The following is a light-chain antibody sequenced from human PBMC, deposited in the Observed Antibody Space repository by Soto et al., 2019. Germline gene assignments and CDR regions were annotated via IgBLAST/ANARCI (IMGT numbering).Light chain of an antibody. CDR1: SSNIGNNA. J-gene: IGLJ1*01. V-gene: IGLV1-36*01. Sequence: QSVLTQPPSVSEAPRQRGTISCSGSSSNIGNNAVNWYQQLPGKAPKLLIYYDDLLPSGVSDRFSGSKSGTSASLAISGLQSEDEADYYWAAWDDSLNGYVFGTGTKVTVL. CDR2: YDD. CDR3: AAWDDSLNGYV.